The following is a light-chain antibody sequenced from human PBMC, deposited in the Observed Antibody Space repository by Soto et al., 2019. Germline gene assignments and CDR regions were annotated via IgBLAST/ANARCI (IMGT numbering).Light chain of an antibody. Sequence: QSALTQPRSVSGSPGQSVTLSCTGTSSDVGGYHYVSWYQHYPGKAPKIIIFDVNQRPSGVPDRFSGSKSGNTASLTISGLQTEDEADYYCCSYAGSYTLVFGGGTKLTVL. V-gene: IGLV2-11*01. CDR1: SSDVGGYHY. CDR2: DVN. CDR3: CSYAGSYTLV. J-gene: IGLJ2*01.